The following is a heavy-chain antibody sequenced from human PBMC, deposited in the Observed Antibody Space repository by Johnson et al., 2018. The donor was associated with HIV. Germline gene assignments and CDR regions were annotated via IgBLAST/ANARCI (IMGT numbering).Heavy chain of an antibody. CDR3: AKAYCPGCDGFDF. CDR2: ISWNGGTL. Sequence: VQLVESGGGVVRPGGSQRLSCAASGFTFDDYGMSWVRQAPGKGLEWVSGISWNGGTLGYADSVKGRFTISRDNAKNTLYLQMNSLRTEDTGVYYCAKAYCPGCDGFDFWGRGTMVTVSS. V-gene: IGHV3-20*04. D-gene: IGHD2-21*01. CDR1: GFTFDDYG. J-gene: IGHJ3*01.